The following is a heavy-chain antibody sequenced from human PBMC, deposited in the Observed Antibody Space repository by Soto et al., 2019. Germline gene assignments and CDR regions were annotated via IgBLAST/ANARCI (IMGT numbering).Heavy chain of an antibody. V-gene: IGHV4-39*01. CDR2: IYYSGST. J-gene: IGHJ5*02. CDR3: ARREYARNWFDP. Sequence: SETLSLTCTVSGGSISSSSYYWGWIRQPPGKGLEWIGSIYYSGSTYYNPSLKSRVTISVDTSKNQFSLKLSSVTAADTAVYYCARREYARNWFDPWGQGTLVTVSS. D-gene: IGHD3-10*01. CDR1: GGSISSSSYY.